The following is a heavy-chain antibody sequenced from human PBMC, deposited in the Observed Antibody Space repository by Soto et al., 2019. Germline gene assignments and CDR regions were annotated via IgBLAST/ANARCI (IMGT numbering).Heavy chain of an antibody. CDR2: IYYSGST. V-gene: IGHV4-39*01. CDR3: ARQFFSSSPGGLDYYYYMDV. J-gene: IGHJ6*03. D-gene: IGHD6-6*01. CDR1: GGSISSSSYY. Sequence: SETLSLTCTVSGGSISSSSYYWGWIRQPPGKGLEWIGSIYYSGSTYYNPSLKSRVTISVDTSKNQFSLKLSSVTAADTAVYYCARQFFSSSPGGLDYYYYMDVWGKGTTVTVSS.